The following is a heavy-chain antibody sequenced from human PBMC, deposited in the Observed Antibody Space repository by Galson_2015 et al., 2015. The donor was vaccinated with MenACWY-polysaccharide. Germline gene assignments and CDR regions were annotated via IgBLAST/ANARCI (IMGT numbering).Heavy chain of an antibody. CDR2: TYYRSRWYN. V-gene: IGHV6-1*01. D-gene: IGHD6-19*01. CDR3: ARDPGYSSGWDFDL. Sequence: CAISGDSVSSNSAAWNWIRQSPSRGLEWLGRTYYRSRWYNDYAVSVKSRITIGTDTSKNRFSLQLNSVTPEDTAVYYCARDPGYSSGWDFDLWGRGTLVTVSS. CDR1: GDSVSSNSAA. J-gene: IGHJ2*01.